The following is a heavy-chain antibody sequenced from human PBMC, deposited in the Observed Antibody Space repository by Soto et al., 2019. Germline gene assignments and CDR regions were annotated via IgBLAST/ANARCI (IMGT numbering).Heavy chain of an antibody. CDR3: ARRYSSSLVIDY. V-gene: IGHV4-59*01. J-gene: IGHJ4*02. Sequence: SETLSLTCTVSGGSISSYYWSWIRQPPGKGLEWIGYIYYSGSTNYNPSLKSRVTISVDTSKNQFSLKLSSVTAADTAVYYCARRYSSSLVIDYWGQGTPVTVSS. CDR2: IYYSGST. CDR1: GGSISSYY. D-gene: IGHD6-13*01.